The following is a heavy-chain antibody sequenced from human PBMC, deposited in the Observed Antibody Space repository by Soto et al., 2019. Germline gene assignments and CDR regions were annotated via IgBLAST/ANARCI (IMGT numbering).Heavy chain of an antibody. Sequence: EVQLVESGGGLVKPGGSLRLSCAASGFTFSSYSMNWVRQSPGKGLEWVSSISSSSSYIYYADSVKGRFTISRDNAKNSLYLQMNSLRAEDTAVYYCARIFGPNWFDPWGQGTLVTVSS. CDR1: GFTFSSYS. CDR2: ISSSSSYI. J-gene: IGHJ5*02. D-gene: IGHD3-16*01. CDR3: ARIFGPNWFDP. V-gene: IGHV3-21*01.